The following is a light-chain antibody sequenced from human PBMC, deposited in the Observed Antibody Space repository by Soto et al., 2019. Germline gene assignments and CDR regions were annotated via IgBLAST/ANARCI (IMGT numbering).Light chain of an antibody. Sequence: EIVLTQSPGTLSLSAGQSAPLSCRARQRLSASDIAWYQQKPGQAPKFLIYGVSSRATGIPDRFSGSGAGTDFTLTISRLEPEDFAVYHCQQYGSSPLITFGQGTRLENK. J-gene: IGKJ5*01. CDR2: GVS. V-gene: IGKV3-20*01. CDR3: QQYGSSPLIT. CDR1: QRLSASD.